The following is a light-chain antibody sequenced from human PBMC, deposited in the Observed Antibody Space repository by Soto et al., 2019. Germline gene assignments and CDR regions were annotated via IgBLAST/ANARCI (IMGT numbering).Light chain of an antibody. CDR1: SSDVGSYDL. CDR2: EVI. V-gene: IGLV2-23*02. CDR3: CSYAGTSTLV. Sequence: QSALTQPASVSGSPGQSITISCTGTSSDVGSYDLVSWYQQHPGKAPKLIIYEVIKRPSGVSNRFSGSKSGNTASLTISGLQAEDEADYYCCSYAGTSTLVFGGGTKVTVL. J-gene: IGLJ2*01.